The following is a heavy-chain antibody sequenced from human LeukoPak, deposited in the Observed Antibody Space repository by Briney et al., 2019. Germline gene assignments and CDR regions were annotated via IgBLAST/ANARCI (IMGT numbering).Heavy chain of an antibody. CDR1: GYTFTSYG. V-gene: IGHV1-18*01. J-gene: IGHJ4*02. CDR2: ISAYNGNT. D-gene: IGHD1-14*01. CDR3: ARLPSNRNYYFDY. Sequence: VSVKVSCKASGYTFTSYGISWLRQAPGPGLEWMEWISAYNGNTNYAQKLQGRVTMTTYTYTSTAYMELRSLRSDDTAVYYCARLPSNRNYYFDYWGQGTLVTVSS.